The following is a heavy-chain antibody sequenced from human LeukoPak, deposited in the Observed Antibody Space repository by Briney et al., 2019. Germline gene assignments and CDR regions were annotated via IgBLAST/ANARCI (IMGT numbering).Heavy chain of an antibody. J-gene: IGHJ5*02. CDR3: ARWVYSSVNWFDP. D-gene: IGHD6-19*01. Sequence: PSETLSLTCTVSGGSLSSYYWSWIRQPPGKGLEWIGYIYYSGSTNYNPSLKSRVTISVDTSKNQFSLKLNSVTAADTAVYYCARWVYSSVNWFDPWGQGTLVTVAS. CDR1: GGSLSSYY. CDR2: IYYSGST. V-gene: IGHV4-59*01.